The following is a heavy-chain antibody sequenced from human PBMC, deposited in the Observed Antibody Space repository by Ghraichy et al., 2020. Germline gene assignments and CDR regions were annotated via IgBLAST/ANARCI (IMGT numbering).Heavy chain of an antibody. V-gene: IGHV1-46*01. CDR1: GYTFTSYY. D-gene: IGHD6-6*01. CDR2: INPSGGST. CDR3: ARDIAAHEPSAVYYYYYGMDV. Sequence: ASVKVSCKASGYTFTSYYMHWVRQAPGQGLEWMGIINPSGGSTSYAQKFQGRVTMTRDTSTSTVYMELSSLRSEDTAVYYCARDIAAHEPSAVYYYYYGMDVWGQGTTVTVSS. J-gene: IGHJ6*02.